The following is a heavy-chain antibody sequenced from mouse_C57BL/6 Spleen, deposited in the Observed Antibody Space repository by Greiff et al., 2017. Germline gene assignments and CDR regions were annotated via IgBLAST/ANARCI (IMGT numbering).Heavy chain of an antibody. CDR1: GFTFSSYA. Sequence: EVQRVESGGGLVKPGGSLKLSCAASGFTFSSYAMSWVRQTPEKRLEWVATISDGGSYTYYPDNVKGRFTISRDNAKNNLYLQMSHLKSEDTAMYYCARESFNWYYFDYWGQGTTLTVSS. V-gene: IGHV5-4*01. J-gene: IGHJ2*01. CDR3: ARESFNWYYFDY. D-gene: IGHD4-1*01. CDR2: ISDGGSYT.